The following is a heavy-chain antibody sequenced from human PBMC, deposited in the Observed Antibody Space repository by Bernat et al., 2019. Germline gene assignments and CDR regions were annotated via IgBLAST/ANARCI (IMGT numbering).Heavy chain of an antibody. CDR3: ARDLSGPDVLGGSYYYYGMDV. V-gene: IGHV4-31*03. CDR2: IYYSGST. D-gene: IGHD3-10*01. J-gene: IGHJ6*02. CDR1: GGSISSGGYY. Sequence: QVQLQESGPGLVKPSQTLSLTCTVSGGSISSGGYYWSWIRQHPGKGLEWIGYIYYSGSTYYNPSLKSRVTISVDTSKNQFSLKLSSVTAADTAVYYCARDLSGPDVLGGSYYYYGMDVWGQGTTVTVSS.